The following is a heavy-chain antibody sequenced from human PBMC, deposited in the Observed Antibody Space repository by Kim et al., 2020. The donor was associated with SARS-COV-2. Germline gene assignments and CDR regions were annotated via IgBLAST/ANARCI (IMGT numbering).Heavy chain of an antibody. J-gene: IGHJ4*02. Sequence: GGSLRLSCAASGFTFSNYWMTWVRQAPGKGLELLASLNQDGSDKWYGDSVRGRFTISRDNAKRSVYLQINSLRAEDTALFYCARDAQFSRDFWGQGTLV. CDR1: GFTFSNYW. CDR2: LNQDGSDK. CDR3: ARDAQFSRDF. V-gene: IGHV3-7*01.